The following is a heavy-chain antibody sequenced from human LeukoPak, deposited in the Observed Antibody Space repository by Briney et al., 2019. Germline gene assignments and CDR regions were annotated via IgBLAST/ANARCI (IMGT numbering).Heavy chain of an antibody. CDR1: GYTFTGYY. Sequence: ASVKVSCKASGYTFTGYYMHWVRQAPGQGLEWMGWINPNSGGTNYAQKFQGRVTMTRDTSISTAYMELSRLRSDDTAVYYCARDTYEYCSSTSCYPFDYWGQGTLVTVSS. D-gene: IGHD2-2*01. CDR2: INPNSGGT. J-gene: IGHJ4*02. CDR3: ARDTYEYCSSTSCYPFDY. V-gene: IGHV1-2*02.